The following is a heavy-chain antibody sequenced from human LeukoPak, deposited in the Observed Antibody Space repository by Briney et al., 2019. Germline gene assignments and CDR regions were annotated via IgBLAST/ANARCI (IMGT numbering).Heavy chain of an antibody. CDR2: ISAYNGNT. J-gene: IGHJ3*02. Sequence: ASVKVSCRASGYTLISYGISWVRQAPGQGLEWRGSISAYNGNTNYIQKLQGRVTMTTDTSTSTAYMELRSLRSDDTAVYYCARDNPSIAAVDTAYDAFDIWGQGTMVTVSS. V-gene: IGHV1-18*01. CDR3: ARDNPSIAAVDTAYDAFDI. CDR1: GYTLISYG. D-gene: IGHD6-13*01.